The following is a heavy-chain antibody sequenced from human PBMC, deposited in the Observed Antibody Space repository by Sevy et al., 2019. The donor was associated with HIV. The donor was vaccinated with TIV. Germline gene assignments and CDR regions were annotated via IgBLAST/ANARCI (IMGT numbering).Heavy chain of an antibody. V-gene: IGHV1-2*02. J-gene: IGHJ5*02. D-gene: IGHD3-3*01. Sequence: ASVKVSCKASGYTFTAYYMHWVRQAPGQGLEWMGWINPNSGGTNYAQKFQGRVTMTRDTSISTAYMELSRLRSDDTAVYYCARDLGVEQERRAFDPWGQGTLVTVS. CDR2: INPNSGGT. CDR3: ARDLGVEQERRAFDP. CDR1: GYTFTAYY.